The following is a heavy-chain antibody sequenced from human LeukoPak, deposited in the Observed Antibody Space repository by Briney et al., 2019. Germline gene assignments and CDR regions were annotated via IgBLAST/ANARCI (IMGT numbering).Heavy chain of an antibody. Sequence: GGSLRLSCAASGFTFSSYGMPWVPQAPGKGLEWVAVIWYDGSNKYYADSVKGRFTISRDNSKNTLYLQMNSLRAEDTAVYYCARETTVTTSALFYYYYGMDVWGQGTTVTVPS. CDR3: ARETTVTTSALFYYYYGMDV. V-gene: IGHV3-33*01. J-gene: IGHJ6*02. D-gene: IGHD4-17*01. CDR1: GFTFSSYG. CDR2: IWYDGSNK.